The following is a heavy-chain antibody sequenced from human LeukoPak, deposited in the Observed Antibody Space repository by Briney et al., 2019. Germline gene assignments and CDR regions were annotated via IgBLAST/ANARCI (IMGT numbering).Heavy chain of an antibody. V-gene: IGHV3-23*01. Sequence: GASVRLSCAASGFTFSSFAMSWVRQAPGKGPEWVSAISGSGGSTYYADSVKGRFTISRDNSKNTLFLQMNSLRAEDTAVYYCAKDRSCTGSSCNVGSWGQGTMVT. CDR3: AKDRSCTGSSCNVGS. J-gene: IGHJ3*01. CDR2: ISGSGGST. D-gene: IGHD2-2*01. CDR1: GFTFSSFA.